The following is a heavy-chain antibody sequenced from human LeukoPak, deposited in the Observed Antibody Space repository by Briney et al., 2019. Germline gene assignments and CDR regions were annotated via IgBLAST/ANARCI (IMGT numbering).Heavy chain of an antibody. Sequence: SETLSLTCTVSGGSISSSSYYWGWIRQPPGKGLEWIGSIYYSGSTYYNPSLKSRVTISVDTSKNQFSLKLSSVTAADTAVYYCARGHDYGDYGPADYWGQGTLVTVSS. V-gene: IGHV4-39*07. D-gene: IGHD4-17*01. CDR2: IYYSGST. CDR3: ARGHDYGDYGPADY. CDR1: GGSISSSSYY. J-gene: IGHJ4*02.